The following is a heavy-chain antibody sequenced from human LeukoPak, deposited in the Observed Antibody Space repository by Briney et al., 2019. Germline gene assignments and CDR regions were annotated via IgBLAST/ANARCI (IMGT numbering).Heavy chain of an antibody. CDR3: ARGYYYDSSGYDY. V-gene: IGHV4-34*01. Sequence: SETLSLTCAVYGGSFSGYYWSWIRQPPGKGLEWIGEINHSGSTNYNPSLKSRVTISVDTSKNQFSLKLSSVTAADTAVYYCARGYYYDSSGYDYWGQGTLVTVSS. CDR2: INHSGST. CDR1: GGSFSGYY. J-gene: IGHJ4*02. D-gene: IGHD3-22*01.